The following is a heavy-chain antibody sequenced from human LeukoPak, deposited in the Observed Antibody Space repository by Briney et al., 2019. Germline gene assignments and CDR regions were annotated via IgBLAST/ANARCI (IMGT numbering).Heavy chain of an antibody. V-gene: IGHV3-23*01. CDR3: AKDYYALLWFGEFNRKYYFDY. D-gene: IGHD3-10*01. CDR2: ISGSGDNT. Sequence: GGSLRLSCAASGFTFSSHGMSWVRQAPGKGLEWVSTISGSGDNTYYADSVKGRFTISRDNSKNTLYLQMNSLRAEDTAVYYCAKDYYALLWFGEFNRKYYFDYWGQGTLVTVSS. CDR1: GFTFSSHG. J-gene: IGHJ4*02.